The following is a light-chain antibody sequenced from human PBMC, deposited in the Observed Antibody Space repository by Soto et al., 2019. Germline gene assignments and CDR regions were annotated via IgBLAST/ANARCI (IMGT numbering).Light chain of an antibody. CDR3: QQSESSPRT. CDR2: GTS. CDR1: QSATSTY. J-gene: IGKJ1*01. V-gene: IGKV3-20*01. Sequence: EIVLTQSPGTLSLSPGERATLSCRASQSATSTYLAWYQQTPGQAPRLLIYGTSNRATGVPDRFSGSGSGTDFTLNICGLEPEDFAVYYCQQSESSPRTFGQGTKV.